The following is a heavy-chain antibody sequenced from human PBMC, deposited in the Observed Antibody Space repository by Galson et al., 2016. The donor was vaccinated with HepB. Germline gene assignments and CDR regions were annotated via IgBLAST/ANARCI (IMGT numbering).Heavy chain of an antibody. CDR3: TRLGCSGGSCYGDY. V-gene: IGHV3-73*01. J-gene: IGHJ4*02. CDR1: GFTFSGSG. Sequence: SLRLSCAASGFTFSGSGVYWVRRASGKGLEWVGRIRSKANTYATAYGASVIGRFTISRDDSKNTAYLQMNSLKTEDTAVYYCTRLGCSGGSCYGDYWGQGTLVTVSS. CDR2: IRSKANTYAT. D-gene: IGHD2-15*01.